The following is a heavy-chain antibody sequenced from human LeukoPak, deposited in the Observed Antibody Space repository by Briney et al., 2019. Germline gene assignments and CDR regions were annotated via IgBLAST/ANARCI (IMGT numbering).Heavy chain of an antibody. CDR3: ATGKGDYYYYMDV. V-gene: IGHV1-69-2*01. Sequence: ASVKVSCKVSGYTFTDYYMHWVQQAPGKGLEWMGLVDPEDGETIYAEKFQGRVTITADTSADTAYMGLSSLRSEDTAVYYCATGKGDYYYYMDVWGKGTTVTVSS. CDR1: GYTFTDYY. CDR2: VDPEDGET. J-gene: IGHJ6*03.